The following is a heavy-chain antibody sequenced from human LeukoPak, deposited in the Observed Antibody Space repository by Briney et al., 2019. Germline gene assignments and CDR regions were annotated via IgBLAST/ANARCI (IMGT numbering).Heavy chain of an antibody. V-gene: IGHV3-30*04. D-gene: IGHD3-10*01. Sequence: GTSLRLSCAASGFTFNTYAMHWVRQAAGKGLEWVAVISYDGSNRYYADSVKGRFTISRDNSKNTLYLQMNSLRAEDTAVYYCAKDGGQYWGQGTLVTVSS. J-gene: IGHJ4*02. CDR2: ISYDGSNR. CDR3: AKDGGQY. CDR1: GFTFNTYA.